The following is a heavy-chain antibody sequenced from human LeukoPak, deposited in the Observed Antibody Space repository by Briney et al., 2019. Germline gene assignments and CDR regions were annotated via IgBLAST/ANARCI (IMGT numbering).Heavy chain of an antibody. D-gene: IGHD6-19*01. Sequence: ASVTVSCTSSVYTFTASYIHWLRQAPGQGPESMGWINPDTGGRNYAEKFRDRVTMTSDTTSSTAYMQLSSLRSAYTAIYYCARDVGGGWTNNYFDPWGQGTLVTVSS. J-gene: IGHJ5*02. CDR2: INPDTGGR. CDR3: ARDVGGGWTNNYFDP. CDR1: VYTFTASY. V-gene: IGHV1-2*02.